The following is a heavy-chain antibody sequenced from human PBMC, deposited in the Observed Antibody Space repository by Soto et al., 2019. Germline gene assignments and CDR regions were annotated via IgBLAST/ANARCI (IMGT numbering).Heavy chain of an antibody. CDR2: IYSGGST. CDR1: GFTVSSNY. V-gene: IGHV3-66*01. Sequence: GGSLRLSCAAPGFTVSSNYMSWVRQAPGKGLEWVSVIYSGGSTYYADSVKGRFTISRDNSKNTLYLQMNSLRAEDTAVYYCARGDYYDTTGPFSDAFDIWGQGTMVTVSS. CDR3: ARGDYYDTTGPFSDAFDI. D-gene: IGHD3-22*01. J-gene: IGHJ3*02.